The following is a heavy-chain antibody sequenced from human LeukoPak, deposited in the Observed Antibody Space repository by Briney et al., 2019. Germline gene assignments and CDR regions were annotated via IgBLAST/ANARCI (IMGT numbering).Heavy chain of an antibody. D-gene: IGHD1-20*01. CDR2: ISYDGSNK. V-gene: IGHV3-30-3*01. Sequence: GRSLRLSCAASGFTFSSYAMHWVRQAPGKGLEWVAVISYDGSNKYYADSVKGRFTISRDNAKNTLYLQMNSLRAEDTAVYYCARDSPDRYNWNYGDYWGQGTLVTVSS. CDR1: GFTFSSYA. CDR3: ARDSPDRYNWNYGDY. J-gene: IGHJ4*02.